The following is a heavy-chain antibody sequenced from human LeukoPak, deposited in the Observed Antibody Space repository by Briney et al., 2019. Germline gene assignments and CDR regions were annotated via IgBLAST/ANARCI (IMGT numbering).Heavy chain of an antibody. J-gene: IGHJ4*02. CDR2: IYYSGST. D-gene: IGHD6-13*01. CDR3: ARGGVYSALGY. CDR1: GYSISTGYY. Sequence: SETLSLTCTVSGYSISTGYYWDWIRQPPGKGLEWIGYIYYSGSTNYNPSLKSRVTISVDTSKNQFSLKLSSVTAADTAVYYCARGGVYSALGYWGQGTLVTVSS. V-gene: IGHV4-61*01.